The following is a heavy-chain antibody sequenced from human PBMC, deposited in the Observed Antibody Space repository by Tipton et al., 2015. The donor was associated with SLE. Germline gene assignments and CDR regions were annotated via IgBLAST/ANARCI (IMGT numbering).Heavy chain of an antibody. J-gene: IGHJ1*01. Sequence: TLSLTCTVSGVSISSGSYYWTWIRPPAGKGREWIGHIYSRGGTNYNPPLKSRVTVSVDTSKNQFSLRLTSVTAADTAVYYCARDPAATLFFQHWGQGTQVTVPS. CDR1: GVSISSGSYY. D-gene: IGHD6-13*01. V-gene: IGHV4-61*09. CDR3: ARDPAATLFFQH. CDR2: IYSRGGT.